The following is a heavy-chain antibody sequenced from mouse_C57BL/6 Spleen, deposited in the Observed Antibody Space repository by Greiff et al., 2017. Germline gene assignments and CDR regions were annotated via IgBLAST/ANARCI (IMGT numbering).Heavy chain of an antibody. V-gene: IGHV1-81*01. J-gene: IGHJ3*01. CDR1: GYTFTSYG. CDR2: IYPRSGNT. Sequence: QVQLQQSGAELARPGASVKLSCTASGYTFTSYGISWVRQRPGQGLEWIGEIYPRSGNTYYNEKFKGKATLTADKSSSTAYMKLRSLASEDSAVYVCARPPSGSSPDWGQGALVAVSA. D-gene: IGHD1-1*01. CDR3: ARPPSGSSPD.